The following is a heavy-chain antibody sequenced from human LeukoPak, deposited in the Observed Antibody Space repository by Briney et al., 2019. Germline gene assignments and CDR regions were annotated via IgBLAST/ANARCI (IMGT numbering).Heavy chain of an antibody. CDR2: ISSSGSTI. D-gene: IGHD5-24*01. J-gene: IGHJ4*02. CDR3: ARERMATIMTFDY. CDR1: GFTFSNAW. V-gene: IGHV3-11*04. Sequence: GGSLRLSCAASGFTFSNAWMSWVRQAPGKGLEWVSYISSSGSTIYYADSVKGRFTISRDNAKNSLYLQINSLRAEDTAVYYCARERMATIMTFDYWGQGTLVTVSS.